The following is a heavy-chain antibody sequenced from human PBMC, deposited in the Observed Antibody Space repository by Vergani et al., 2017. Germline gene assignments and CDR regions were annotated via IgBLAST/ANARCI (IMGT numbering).Heavy chain of an antibody. V-gene: IGHV4-4*07. CDR2: IYTSGST. D-gene: IGHD5-12*01. Sequence: QVQLQESGPGLVKPSETLSLTCTVSGGSISSYYWSWIRQPAGKGLEWIGRIYTSGSTNYNPSLKSRVTMSVDTSKNQFSLKLSSVTAADTAVYYCARTSKVATIVWTFDYWGQGTLVTVSS. CDR3: ARTSKVATIVWTFDY. CDR1: GGSISSYY. J-gene: IGHJ4*02.